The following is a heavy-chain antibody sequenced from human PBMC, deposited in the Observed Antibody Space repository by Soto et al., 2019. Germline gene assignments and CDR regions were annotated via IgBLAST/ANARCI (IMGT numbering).Heavy chain of an antibody. CDR2: ISSSGSYI. CDR1: GFTFSSHS. CDR3: ASIPGGPPLRYFDY. J-gene: IGHJ4*02. V-gene: IGHV3-21*01. Sequence: GGSLRLSCAASGFTFSSHSMNWVRQAPGKGLEWVSSISSSGSYIYYADSLKGRFAISRDNAKNSLYLQMNSLRAEDTAVYYCASIPGGPPLRYFDYCGQGSLVTVSS. D-gene: IGHD3-10*01.